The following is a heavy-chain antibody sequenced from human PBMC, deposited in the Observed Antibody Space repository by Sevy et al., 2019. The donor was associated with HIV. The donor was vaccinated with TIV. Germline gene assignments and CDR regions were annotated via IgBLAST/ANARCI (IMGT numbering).Heavy chain of an antibody. CDR1: GFTFEHYW. Sequence: GGSLRLSCAASGFTFEHYWMTWVRQAPGKGLEWVANIKPDGSQRYYVDSVKGRFTFSRDNAKKLLDLQMNSLRDEDAAVYYCARSGRYGWDLWGQGTMVTVSS. J-gene: IGHJ3*01. D-gene: IGHD3-16*01. CDR2: IKPDGSQR. CDR3: ARSGRYGWDL. V-gene: IGHV3-7*01.